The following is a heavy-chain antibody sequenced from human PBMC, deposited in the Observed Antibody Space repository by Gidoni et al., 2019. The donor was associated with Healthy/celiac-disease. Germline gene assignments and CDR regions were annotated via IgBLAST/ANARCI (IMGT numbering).Heavy chain of an antibody. CDR2: IYYSGST. J-gene: IGHJ4*02. CDR1: GASINSGGYY. V-gene: IGHV4-31*03. CDR3: ARATGLTRFDY. D-gene: IGHD2-8*01. Sequence: QVQLQESGPGLVKPSQTLSLTCTVSGASINSGGYYWSWIRQHPGKGLEWIGYIYYSGSTYYNPSLKSRVTISVDTSKNQFSLKLSSVTAADTAVYYCARATGLTRFDYWGQGTLVTVSS.